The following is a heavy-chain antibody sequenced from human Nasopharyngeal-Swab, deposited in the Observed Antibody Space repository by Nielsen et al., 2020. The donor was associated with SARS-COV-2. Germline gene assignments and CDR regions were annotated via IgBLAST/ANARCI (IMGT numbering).Heavy chain of an antibody. CDR1: GFTFSSYA. J-gene: IGHJ4*02. CDR2: ISYDGSNK. D-gene: IGHD2-15*01. CDR3: ARSWGGGYSFSFDC. Sequence: GESLKISCAASGFTFSSYAMHWVRQAPGKGLEWVAVISYDGSNKYYADSVKGRFTISRDNSKNTLYLQMNSLRAEDTAVYYCARSWGGGYSFSFDCWGQGTLVTVSS. V-gene: IGHV3-30-3*01.